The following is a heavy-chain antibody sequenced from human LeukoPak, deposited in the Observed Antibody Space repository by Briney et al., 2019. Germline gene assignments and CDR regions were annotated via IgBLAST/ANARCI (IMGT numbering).Heavy chain of an antibody. Sequence: ASVKVSCRTSGYSFPTYGISWVRQAPGQGLEWMGWISNDNGITNYAPQFQGRVTLDTETYTSTAYMELRNLRSDDTAVYYCARGGFDYYGTGRAFDVWGQGTLVTVSS. CDR1: GYSFPTYG. D-gene: IGHD3-10*01. J-gene: IGHJ4*02. CDR3: ARGGFDYYGTGRAFDV. CDR2: ISNDNGIT. V-gene: IGHV1-18*01.